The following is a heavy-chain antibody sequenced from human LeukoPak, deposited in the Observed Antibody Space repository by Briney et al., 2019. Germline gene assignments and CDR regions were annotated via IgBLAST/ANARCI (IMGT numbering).Heavy chain of an antibody. CDR3: ARGVATKY. CDR1: GASISITSYY. J-gene: IGHJ4*02. Sequence: PSETLSLTCTVSGASISITSYYWGWIRQPPGKGLEWIGTMSYSGSTYYNPSLKSRVTMSMDTSKNQFSLKLSSVTAADTAVYYCARGVATKYWGQGTLVIVSS. V-gene: IGHV4-39*07. CDR2: MSYSGST. D-gene: IGHD5-12*01.